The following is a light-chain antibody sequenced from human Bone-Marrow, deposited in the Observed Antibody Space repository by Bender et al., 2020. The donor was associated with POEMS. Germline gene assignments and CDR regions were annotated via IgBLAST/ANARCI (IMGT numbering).Light chain of an antibody. CDR1: NSDVGAYHY. J-gene: IGLJ3*02. CDR2: DVS. CDR3: SSYTTSTTLM. V-gene: IGLV2-14*01. Sequence: QSALTQPASVSGSPGQSITISCTGTNSDVGAYHYVSWYQQHPGKAPKLIIYDVSNRPSGVSNRFSGSKSGNTASLTISGLQPEDEADYYCSSYTTSTTLMFGGGTKLTVL.